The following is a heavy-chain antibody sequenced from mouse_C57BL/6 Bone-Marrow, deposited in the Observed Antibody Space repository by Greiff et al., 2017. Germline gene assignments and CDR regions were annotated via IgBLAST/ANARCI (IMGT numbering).Heavy chain of an antibody. Sequence: QVHVKQSGAELARPGASVKMSCKASGYTFTSYTLHWVKQRPGQGLEWIGYINPSSGYTKYNQKFKDKATLTADKSSSTAYMQLSSLTSEDSAVYYCARSPRFAYWGQGTLVTVSA. V-gene: IGHV1-4*01. CDR2: INPSSGYT. CDR1: GYTFTSYT. J-gene: IGHJ3*01. CDR3: ARSPRFAY.